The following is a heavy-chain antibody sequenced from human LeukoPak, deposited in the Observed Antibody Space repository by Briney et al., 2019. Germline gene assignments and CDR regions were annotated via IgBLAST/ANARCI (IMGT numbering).Heavy chain of an antibody. CDR1: GGSISSSNW. V-gene: IGHV4-4*02. CDR3: ARDVVVAATGTGPTYYYYYYMDV. CDR2: IYHSGST. D-gene: IGHD2-15*01. Sequence: SGTLSLTCAVSGGSISSSNWWSWVRQPPGKGLEWIGEIYHSGSTNYNPSLKSRVTISVDTSKNQFSLKLSSVTAADTAVYYCARDVVVAATGTGPTYYYYYYMDVWGKGTTVTISS. J-gene: IGHJ6*03.